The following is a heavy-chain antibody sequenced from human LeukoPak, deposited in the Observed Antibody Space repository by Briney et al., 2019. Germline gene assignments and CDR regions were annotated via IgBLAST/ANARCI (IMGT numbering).Heavy chain of an antibody. V-gene: IGHV4-39*07. CDR3: ARGWGSYCDY. Sequence: PSETLSLTCTVSGGSISSSSYYWGWIRQPPGTGLEWIGSIYYSGSTYYNPSLKSRVTISVDTSKNQFSLKLSSVTAADTAVYYCARGWGSYCDYWGQGTLVTVSS. D-gene: IGHD3-16*01. CDR2: IYYSGST. CDR1: GGSISSSSYY. J-gene: IGHJ4*02.